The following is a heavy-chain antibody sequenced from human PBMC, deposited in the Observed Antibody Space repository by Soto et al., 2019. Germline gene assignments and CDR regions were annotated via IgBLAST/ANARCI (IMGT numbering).Heavy chain of an antibody. V-gene: IGHV4-61*01. D-gene: IGHD3-22*01. J-gene: IGHJ5*02. CDR2: IYYSGST. Sequence: SETLSLTCTVSGGSVSRGSYYWSWIRQPPGKGLEWIGYIYYSGSTNYNPSLKSRVTISVDTSKNQFSLKLSSVTAADTAVYYCARASIRGYYYDSSGIYWFDPWGQGTLVTVSS. CDR1: GGSVSRGSYY. CDR3: ARASIRGYYYDSSGIYWFDP.